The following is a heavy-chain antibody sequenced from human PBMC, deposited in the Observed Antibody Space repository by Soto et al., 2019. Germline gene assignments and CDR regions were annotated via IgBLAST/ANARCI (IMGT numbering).Heavy chain of an antibody. CDR1: GYTFTSYG. CDR3: ARGTYYDYVWGSYRYPYPLLFDY. Sequence: ASVKVSCKASGYTFTSYGISWVRQAPGQGLEWMGWISAYNGNTNYAQKLQGRVTMTTDTSTSTAYMELRSLRSDDTAVYYCARGTYYDYVWGSYRYPYPLLFDYWGQGTLVTVSS. CDR2: ISAYNGNT. J-gene: IGHJ4*02. V-gene: IGHV1-18*01. D-gene: IGHD3-16*02.